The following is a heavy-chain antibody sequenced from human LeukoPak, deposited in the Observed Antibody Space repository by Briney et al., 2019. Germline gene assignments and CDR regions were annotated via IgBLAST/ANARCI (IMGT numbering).Heavy chain of an antibody. CDR2: IYGGGST. J-gene: IGHJ3*02. D-gene: IGHD1-26*01. Sequence: GGSLRLSCAASGFTVSSNYMSWVRQAPGKGLEWVSVIYGGGSTYYADSVKGRFTISRDNSKNTLYLQMNSLRAEDTAVYYCARRPSDPYSGSYYDAFDIWGQGTMVTVSS. V-gene: IGHV3-66*02. CDR1: GFTVSSNY. CDR3: ARRPSDPYSGSYYDAFDI.